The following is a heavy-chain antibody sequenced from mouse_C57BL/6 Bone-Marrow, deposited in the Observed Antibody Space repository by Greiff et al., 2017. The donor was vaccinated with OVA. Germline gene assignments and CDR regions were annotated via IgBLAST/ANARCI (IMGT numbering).Heavy chain of an antibody. V-gene: IGHV2-2*01. J-gene: IGHJ4*01. CDR2: IWRGGGA. Sequence: VQLQQSGPGLVQPSQSLSISCTASGFSLTSYGVHWVRQSPGKGLEWLGEIWRGGGADYNAAFISRLGTSTANSKSQVFFKMNSLQADDAAVYYCARNGGYYAMDYWGQGTSVTVSS. D-gene: IGHD1-1*02. CDR3: ARNGGYYAMDY. CDR1: GFSLTSYG.